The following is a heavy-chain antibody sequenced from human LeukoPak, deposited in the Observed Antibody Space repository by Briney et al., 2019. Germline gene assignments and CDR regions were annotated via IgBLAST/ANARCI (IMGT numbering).Heavy chain of an antibody. CDR2: IYNSGSP. CDR3: ARVDSSGYYTFFDY. D-gene: IGHD3-22*01. V-gene: IGHV4-59*11. Sequence: SETLSLTCNVSGFSISIHKWDWIRQPPGKGLEWIGDIYNSGSPNYNPSLKSRVTISVDTSKNQFSLKLSSVTAADTAVYYCARVDSSGYYTFFDYWGQGTLVTVSS. CDR1: GFSISIHK. J-gene: IGHJ4*02.